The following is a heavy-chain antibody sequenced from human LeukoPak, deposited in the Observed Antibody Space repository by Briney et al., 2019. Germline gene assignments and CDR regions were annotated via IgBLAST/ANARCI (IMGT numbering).Heavy chain of an antibody. Sequence: ASVKVSCKASGYTFTSYYMHWVRQAPGQGLEWLGWINPNSDDTNYAQKFQGRVTMTRDTSISTAYMEMSSLRSDDTAVYYCARAGIAAPFDFWGQGTLVTVDS. D-gene: IGHD6-13*01. CDR2: INPNSDDT. CDR3: ARAGIAAPFDF. CDR1: GYTFTSYY. J-gene: IGHJ4*02. V-gene: IGHV1-2*02.